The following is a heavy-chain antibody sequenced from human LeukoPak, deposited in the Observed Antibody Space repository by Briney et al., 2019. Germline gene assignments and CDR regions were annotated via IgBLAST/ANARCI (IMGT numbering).Heavy chain of an antibody. J-gene: IGHJ4*02. CDR2: ISSSSSSI. D-gene: IGHD1-26*01. CDR3: ARESFRGSAPRL. Sequence: PGGSLRLSCAASGFTFSSYSMNWVRQAPGKGLEWVSYISSSSSSIHYADSVKGRFTISRDNAKNSLYLQMNSLRAKDTAVYYCARESFRGSAPRLWGQGTLVTVSS. V-gene: IGHV3-48*01. CDR1: GFTFSSYS.